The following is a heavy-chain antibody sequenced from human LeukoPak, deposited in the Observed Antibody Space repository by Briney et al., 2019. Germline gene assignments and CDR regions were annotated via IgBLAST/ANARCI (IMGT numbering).Heavy chain of an antibody. CDR2: IYYTGST. J-gene: IGHJ4*02. V-gene: IGHV4-59*08. CDR3: ARVGYYYGSGNYMYYFDY. Sequence: SETLSLSCSVSGGSISSLYWSWIRQPPGKGLEWIGYIYYTGSTYYNPSLKSRVTMFVDMSKNQFSLRLSSVTAADTAVYYCARVGYYYGSGNYMYYFDYWGQGTLVTVSS. D-gene: IGHD3-10*01. CDR1: GGSISSLY.